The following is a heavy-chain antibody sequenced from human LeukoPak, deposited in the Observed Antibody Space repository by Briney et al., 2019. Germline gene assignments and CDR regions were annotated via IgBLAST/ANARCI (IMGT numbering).Heavy chain of an antibody. CDR3: ARVGGSSPKYWYFDL. J-gene: IGHJ2*01. CDR2: ISYDGSNK. D-gene: IGHD3-3*01. CDR1: GFTFSSYA. V-gene: IGHV3-30-3*01. Sequence: PGGSLRLSCAASGFTFSSYAMHWVRQAPGKGLEWVAVISYDGSNKYYADSVKGRFTISRDNSKSTLYLQMNSLRAEDTAVFYCARVGGSSPKYWYFDLWGRGTLVTVSS.